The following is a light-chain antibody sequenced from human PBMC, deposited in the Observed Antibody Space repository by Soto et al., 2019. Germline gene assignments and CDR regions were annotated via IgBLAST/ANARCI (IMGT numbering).Light chain of an antibody. Sequence: EIVLTQSPATLSLSPGERATLSCRASQTLTSNYLAWYQQKPGQAPRLLIHGAASRATGIPDRFSGSGSGTDFTLAISTLEPEDLAVYYCQQYSDSVLTFGGGTKVEIK. J-gene: IGKJ4*01. CDR2: GAA. CDR1: QTLTSNY. CDR3: QQYSDSVLT. V-gene: IGKV3-20*01.